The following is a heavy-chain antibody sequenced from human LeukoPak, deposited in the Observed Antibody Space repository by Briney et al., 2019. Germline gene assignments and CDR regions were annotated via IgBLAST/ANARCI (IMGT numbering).Heavy chain of an antibody. CDR2: LSTDASDD. Sequence: GGSLRLSCAASGFTFSRYSMYWVRQAQGRGLEMVAKLSTDASDDPYADSVRGRFTASRDNTTNSLFLQMNSLRAEDTAVYYCATALGDVCDSWGQGTLVTVSS. J-gene: IGHJ4*02. CDR3: ATALGDVCDS. V-gene: IGHV3-7*01. D-gene: IGHD3-16*01. CDR1: GFTFSRYS.